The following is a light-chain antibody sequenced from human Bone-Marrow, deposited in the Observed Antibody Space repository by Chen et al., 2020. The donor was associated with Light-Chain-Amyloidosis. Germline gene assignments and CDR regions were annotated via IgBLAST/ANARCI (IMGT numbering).Light chain of an antibody. Sequence: QSALPPPASLPGSPRQSITLSCTGTSSDVGNYNLVSWYQQHPGKAPKLIVYEVTKRPSGVSTRFSGSKSGNTASLTISGLQAEDEAHYYCCSYAGLYTLVFGGGTKLSVV. V-gene: IGLV2-23*02. CDR2: EVT. J-gene: IGLJ2*01. CDR3: CSYAGLYTLV. CDR1: SSDVGNYNL.